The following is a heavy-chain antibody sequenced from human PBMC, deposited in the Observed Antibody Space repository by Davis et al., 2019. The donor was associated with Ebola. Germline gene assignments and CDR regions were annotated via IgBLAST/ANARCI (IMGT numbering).Heavy chain of an antibody. V-gene: IGHV3-7*01. CDR3: ARDSDYGYYHGMDV. CDR2: INQDGSQI. CDR1: GFSFSSYW. D-gene: IGHD4-17*01. J-gene: IGHJ6*02. Sequence: GESLKISCAASGFSFSSYWMSWVRQAPGKGLEWVANINQDGSQINYVDSVRGRFTISRDDSKNTLYLQMNSLRAEDTAVYYCARDSDYGYYHGMDVWGQGTTVTVSS.